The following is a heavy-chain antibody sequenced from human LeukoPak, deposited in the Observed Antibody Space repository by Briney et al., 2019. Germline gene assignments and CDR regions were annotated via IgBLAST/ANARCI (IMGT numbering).Heavy chain of an antibody. CDR2: MNPYIGGT. Sequence: ASVKVSCKASGYIFTGYYMHWVRQAPGQGLEWMGWMNPYIGGTNYAQKFQGRVTMNRDTSIRKAYLELSRLRSEDTAVYYFGRVEGVDWFDPWGEGTQVTVSS. CDR3: GRVEGVDWFDP. V-gene: IGHV1-2*02. J-gene: IGHJ5*02. D-gene: IGHD2-15*01. CDR1: GYIFTGYY.